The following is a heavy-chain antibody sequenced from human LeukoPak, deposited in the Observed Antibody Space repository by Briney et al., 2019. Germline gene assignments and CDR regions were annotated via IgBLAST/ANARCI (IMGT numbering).Heavy chain of an antibody. J-gene: IGHJ6*03. Sequence: ASVKVSCKASGYTFTSYYMHWVRQAPGQGLEWMGIINPSGGSTSYAQKFQGRVTMTRDMSTSTVYMELSSLRSEDTAVYYCARDRLDIVVVPAATRKGYYYYYMDVWGKGTTVTVSS. CDR1: GYTFTSYY. D-gene: IGHD2-2*03. V-gene: IGHV1-46*01. CDR2: INPSGGST. CDR3: ARDRLDIVVVPAATRKGYYYYYMDV.